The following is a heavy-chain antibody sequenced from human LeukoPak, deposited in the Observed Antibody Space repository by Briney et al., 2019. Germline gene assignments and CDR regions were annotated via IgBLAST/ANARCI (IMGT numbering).Heavy chain of an antibody. D-gene: IGHD6-25*01. V-gene: IGHV3-30*18. CDR3: AKDLGAARRDYYYGMDV. Sequence: PGRSLRLSCAASGFTFSSYGMHWVRQAPGKGLEWVAVISYDGSNKYYADSVKGRFTISRDNSKNTLYLQMNSLRAEDTAVYYCAKDLGAARRDYYYGMDVWGKGTTVTVPS. J-gene: IGHJ6*04. CDR2: ISYDGSNK. CDR1: GFTFSSYG.